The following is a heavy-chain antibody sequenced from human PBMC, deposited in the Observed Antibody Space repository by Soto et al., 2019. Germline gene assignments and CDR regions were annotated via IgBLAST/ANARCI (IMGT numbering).Heavy chain of an antibody. J-gene: IGHJ4*02. CDR1: GGSISSNNW. CDR2: IFQSGST. Sequence: QVQLQESGPGLVKPSGTLSLTCAVSGGSISSNNWWSWVRQPPGKGLEWIGEIFQSGSTYYSPSLKSQVTISVDKSKNQFSLKLTSVTAADTAVYYCARVYSGSYSDYWGQGTLVTVSS. D-gene: IGHD1-26*01. CDR3: ARVYSGSYSDY. V-gene: IGHV4-4*02.